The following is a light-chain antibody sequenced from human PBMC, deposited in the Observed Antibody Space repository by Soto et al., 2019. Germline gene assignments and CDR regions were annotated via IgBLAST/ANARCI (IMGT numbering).Light chain of an antibody. CDR1: QSVSTNY. CDR2: DAS. Sequence: EIVLTQSPGTLSLSPGDRATLSCRASQSVSTNYLAWYQQSLGQAPRLLLYDASTRATGIPDRFRGNGSVTDFTLTISRLEPEDFAVYYCHQYGSPPFTFGPWTKVDIK. J-gene: IGKJ3*01. CDR3: HQYGSPPFT. V-gene: IGKV3-20*01.